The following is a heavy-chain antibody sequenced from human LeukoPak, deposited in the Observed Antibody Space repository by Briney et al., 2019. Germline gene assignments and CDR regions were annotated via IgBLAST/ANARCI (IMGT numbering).Heavy chain of an antibody. CDR1: GYTFTSYG. Sequence: ASVKVSCKASGYTFTSYGISWVRQAPGQGLEWMGWISAYNGNTNYAQKLQGRVTMTTGTSTSTAYMELRSLRSDDTAVYYCARDTTIFWSGYPPAGYWGQGTLVTVSS. CDR2: ISAYNGNT. D-gene: IGHD3-3*01. CDR3: ARDTTIFWSGYPPAGY. V-gene: IGHV1-18*01. J-gene: IGHJ4*02.